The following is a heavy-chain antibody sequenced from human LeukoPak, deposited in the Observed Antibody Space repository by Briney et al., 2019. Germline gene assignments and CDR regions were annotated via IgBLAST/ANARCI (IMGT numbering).Heavy chain of an antibody. V-gene: IGHV1-46*01. CDR3: ASARGSNYGSVGD. Sequence: ASVKVSCKASGYSFTSYYMQWARQAPGQGLEWMGIINPSGGSTSYAQKFQGRVTMTRDTSTSTVYMELSSLRSEDRAVYYCASARGSNYGSVGDWGQGTLVTVSS. CDR1: GYSFTSYY. J-gene: IGHJ4*02. D-gene: IGHD5-18*01. CDR2: INPSGGST.